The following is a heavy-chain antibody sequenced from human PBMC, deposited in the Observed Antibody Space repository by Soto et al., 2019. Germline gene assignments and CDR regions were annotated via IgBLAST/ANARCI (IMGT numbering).Heavy chain of an antibody. D-gene: IGHD3-22*01. CDR2: IYYSGST. V-gene: IGHV4-59*01. CDR1: GGSISSYY. CDR3: ARTYYYDSSGYYYAQWYFDY. J-gene: IGHJ4*02. Sequence: SETLSLTCTVSGGSISSYYWSWIRQPPGKGLEWIGYIYYSGSTNYNPSLKSRVTISVDTSKNQFSLKLSSVTAADTAVYYCARTYYYDSSGYYYAQWYFDYWGQGTLVTVS.